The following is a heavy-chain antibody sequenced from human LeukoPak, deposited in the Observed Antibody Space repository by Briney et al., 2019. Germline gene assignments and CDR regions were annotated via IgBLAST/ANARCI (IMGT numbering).Heavy chain of an antibody. V-gene: IGHV4-34*01. J-gene: IGHJ4*02. CDR3: ARARVVPVAMYY. D-gene: IGHD2-2*01. CDR1: GGSFSGYY. CDR2: INHSGST. Sequence: SETLSLTCAVYGGSFSGYYWSWIRQPPGKGLEWIGEINHSGSTNYNPSLKSRVTISVDTYKNQFSLQLSSVTAADTAVYYCARARVVPVAMYYWGQGTLVTVSS.